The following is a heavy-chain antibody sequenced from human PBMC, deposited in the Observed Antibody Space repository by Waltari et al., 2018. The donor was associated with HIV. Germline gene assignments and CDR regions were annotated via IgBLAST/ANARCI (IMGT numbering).Heavy chain of an antibody. Sequence: QVQLVESGGGVVQPGTSLTLSCAVSGFNFSHPLFHWVRQSTGKGLEWLAVFWSDGAEISYADSVKGRFTVSKDSSQKTLYLHLTSLRAEDTALYYCARGYSSSRWIPLYHWGRGTLVTVSS. D-gene: IGHD6-6*01. CDR2: FWSDGAEI. CDR3: ARGYSSSRWIPLYH. V-gene: IGHV3-33*01. J-gene: IGHJ4*02. CDR1: GFNFSHPL.